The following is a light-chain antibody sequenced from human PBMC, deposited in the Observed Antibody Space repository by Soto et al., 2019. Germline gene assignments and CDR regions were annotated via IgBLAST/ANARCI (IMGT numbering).Light chain of an antibody. CDR2: DAS. CDR3: QQYNSYSRT. V-gene: IGKV1-5*01. J-gene: IGKJ1*01. Sequence: DIQMTQSPSTLSAPVGDRVTITCRASQSISSWLAWYQQKQGKGLKLXIYDASSLESGVPSRFSGSGSGTELTITISSLQPDDFETYDCQQYNSYSRTFGQGTKVDIK. CDR1: QSISSW.